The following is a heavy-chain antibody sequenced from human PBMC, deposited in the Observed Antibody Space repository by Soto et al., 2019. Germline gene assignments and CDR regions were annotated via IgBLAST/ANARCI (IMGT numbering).Heavy chain of an antibody. CDR2: IIPTFGTA. D-gene: IGHD2-15*01. V-gene: IGHV1-69*01. J-gene: IGHJ5*02. CDR3: ARESGCSGGSCYSEGYWFDP. CDR1: GGTFSSYA. Sequence: QVQLVQSGAEVKKPGSSVKVSCKASGGTFSSYAISWVRQAPGQGLEWMGGIIPTFGTANYAQKFQGRVTITADESTSTAYMELSSLRSEDTAVYYCARESGCSGGSCYSEGYWFDPWGQGTLVTVSS.